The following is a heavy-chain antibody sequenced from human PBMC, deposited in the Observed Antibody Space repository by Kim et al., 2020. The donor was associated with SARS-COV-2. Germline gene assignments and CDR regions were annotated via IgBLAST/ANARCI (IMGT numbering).Heavy chain of an antibody. J-gene: IGHJ4*02. CDR1: GYTFTGYY. Sequence: ASVKVSCKASGYTFTGYYMHWVRQAPGQGLEGMGWINPNSGGTNYAQKFQGRVTMTRDTSISTAYMELSRLRSDDTAVYYCARGDCSSTSCYPGPDYWGQGTLVTVSS. CDR3: ARGDCSSTSCYPGPDY. D-gene: IGHD2-2*01. V-gene: IGHV1-2*02. CDR2: INPNSGGT.